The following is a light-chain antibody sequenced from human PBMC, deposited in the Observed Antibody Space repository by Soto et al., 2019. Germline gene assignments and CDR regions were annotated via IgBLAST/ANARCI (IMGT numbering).Light chain of an antibody. J-gene: IGKJ1*01. Sequence: DIQMTQSPSTLSASIGDRVTITCRASQSISTWLAWFQQKPGKAPKLLIYDASSLESGVPSRFSGSGSGTAFTLTISSLQPDDFATYYCQQYNSYSPITFGQGTKVDI. V-gene: IGKV1-5*01. CDR2: DAS. CDR1: QSISTW. CDR3: QQYNSYSPIT.